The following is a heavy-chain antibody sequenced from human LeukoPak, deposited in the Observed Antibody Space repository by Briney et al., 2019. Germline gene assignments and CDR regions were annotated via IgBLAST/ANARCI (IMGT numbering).Heavy chain of an antibody. CDR2: INAGNGNT. Sequence: ASVKVSCKASGYTFTGYYMHWVRQAPGQRLEWMGWINAGNGNTKYSQEFQGRVTITRDTSASTAYMELSSLRSEDMAVYYCARDRGRGENAFDIWGQGTMVTVSS. J-gene: IGHJ3*02. V-gene: IGHV1-3*03. CDR3: ARDRGRGENAFDI. CDR1: GYTFTGYY. D-gene: IGHD3/OR15-3a*01.